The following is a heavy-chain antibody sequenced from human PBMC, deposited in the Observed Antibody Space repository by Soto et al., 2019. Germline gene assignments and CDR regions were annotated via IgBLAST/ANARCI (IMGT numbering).Heavy chain of an antibody. CDR1: GGSFSGYY. V-gene: IGHV4-34*01. J-gene: IGHJ6*03. CDR3: ARGGPYYYYYYMDV. CDR2: INHSGST. Sequence: SETLSLTCAVYGGSFSGYYLSWIRQPPGKGLEWIGEINHSGSTNYNPSLKSRVTISVDTSKNQFSLKLSSVTAADTAVYYCARGGPYYYYYYMDVWGKGTTVTVSS.